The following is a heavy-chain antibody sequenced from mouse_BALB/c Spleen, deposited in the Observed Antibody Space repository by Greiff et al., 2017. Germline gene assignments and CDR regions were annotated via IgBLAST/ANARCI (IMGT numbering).Heavy chain of an antibody. CDR3: ARSSSIYYYGWFAY. D-gene: IGHD1-1*01. Sequence: EVQRVESGPSLVKPSQTLSLTCSVTGDSITSGYWNWIRKFPGNKLEYMGYISYSGSTYYNPSLKSRISITRDTSKNQYYLQLNSVTTEDTATYYCARSSSIYYYGWFAYWGQGTLVTVSA. CDR1: GDSITSGY. J-gene: IGHJ3*01. V-gene: IGHV3-8*02. CDR2: ISYSGST.